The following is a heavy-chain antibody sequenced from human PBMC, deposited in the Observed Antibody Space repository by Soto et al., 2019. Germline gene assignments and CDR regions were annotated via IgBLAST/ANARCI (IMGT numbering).Heavy chain of an antibody. CDR3: TKNSAYALDY. D-gene: IGHD5-12*01. J-gene: IGHJ4*02. CDR2: IHHSGGT. Sequence: QVQLQESGPGLVKPSGTLSLSCAVSGGSVSNNNWWSWVRQSPGNGLEWIGEIHHSGGTSYNPSLVSRATLSVDKSKNELSLRLNYVTAADTAVYYCTKNSAYALDYWGLGILVTVSS. CDR1: GGSVSNNNW. V-gene: IGHV4-4*02.